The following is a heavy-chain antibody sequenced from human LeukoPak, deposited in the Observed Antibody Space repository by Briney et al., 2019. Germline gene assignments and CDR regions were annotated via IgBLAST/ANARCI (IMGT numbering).Heavy chain of an antibody. Sequence: SETLSLTCTVAGGSISSYYWSWIRQPPGKGLEWIGYIYYSGSTNYNPSLKSRVTISVDTSKNQFSLKLSSVTAADTAVYYCARVESTRTYSYYYYMDVWGKGTTVTISS. J-gene: IGHJ6*03. V-gene: IGHV4-59*01. D-gene: IGHD2-15*01. CDR3: ARVESTRTYSYYYYMDV. CDR2: IYYSGST. CDR1: GGSISSYY.